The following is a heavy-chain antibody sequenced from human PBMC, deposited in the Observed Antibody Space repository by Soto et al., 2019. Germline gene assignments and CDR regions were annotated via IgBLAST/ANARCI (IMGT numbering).Heavy chain of an antibody. CDR1: GFTFSNYA. Sequence: EVQLLESGGGLVQPGRSLRLSCAASGFTFSNYAMSWVRHAPGQGLDWASAISSSGGTTYYADSVKGRFPISRDSSKNTLFLQMNSLRAEDAAVYYCAKFFVETGSNSGWPWSFHYWGQGTLVTVSS. CDR3: AKFFVETGSNSGWPWSFHY. D-gene: IGHD6-25*01. CDR2: ISSSGGTT. J-gene: IGHJ4*02. V-gene: IGHV3-23*01.